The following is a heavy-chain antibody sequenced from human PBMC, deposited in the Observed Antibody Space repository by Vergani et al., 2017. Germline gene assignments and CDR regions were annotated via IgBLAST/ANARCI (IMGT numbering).Heavy chain of an antibody. CDR2: TWYDGNNK. CDR3: ASSKDPDTFDY. J-gene: IGHJ4*02. CDR1: GFTFNQYG. Sequence: QVQLVESGGGVVQPGRSLRLSCAASGFTFNQYGMHWVRQAPGKGLEWVAVTWYDGNNKQYADSVKGRFTISRDNSKSTMYLQMNSLRDEDTGVYYCASSKDPDTFDYWGQGTLVTVSS. D-gene: IGHD2-2*01. V-gene: IGHV3-33*01.